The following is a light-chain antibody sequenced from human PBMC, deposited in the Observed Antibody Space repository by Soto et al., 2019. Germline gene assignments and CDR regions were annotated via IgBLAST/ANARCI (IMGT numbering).Light chain of an antibody. Sequence: DIQMTQSPSSLSASLGDRVTITCQASQDITNFLNWYQKKPGKAPKLLIYDASNLETGVLSGFSGSGSGTDFTFTIISLQPEDIATYYCQQYYSLPYTFGQGTKVEIK. CDR3: QQYYSLPYT. J-gene: IGKJ2*01. V-gene: IGKV1-33*01. CDR1: QDITNF. CDR2: DAS.